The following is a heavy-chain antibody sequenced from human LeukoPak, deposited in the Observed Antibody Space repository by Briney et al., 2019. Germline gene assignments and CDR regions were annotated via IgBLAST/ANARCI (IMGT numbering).Heavy chain of an antibody. CDR2: INPNSGGT. CDR3: ARGPGITIFGVCYMDV. J-gene: IGHJ6*03. Sequence: ASVKVSCKASGYTFTGYYMHWVRQAPGQGLEWMGWINPNSGGTNYAQKFQGRVTMTRDTSISTAYMELSRLRSDDTAVYYCARGPGITIFGVCYMDVWGKGTTVTVSS. D-gene: IGHD3-3*01. V-gene: IGHV1-2*02. CDR1: GYTFTGYY.